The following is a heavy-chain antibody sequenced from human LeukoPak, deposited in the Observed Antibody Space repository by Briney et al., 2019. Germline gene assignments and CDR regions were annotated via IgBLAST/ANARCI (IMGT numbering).Heavy chain of an antibody. CDR1: GFTFSNSG. J-gene: IGHJ3*02. D-gene: IGHD3-22*01. Sequence: GGSLRLSCAASGFTFSNSGMTWVRQAPGKGLEWVSGISSRGGKTYYADSVKGRFTISRDNSKNTLYLQMNRLRAEDTALYYCAKAAGYDSRDDAFDIWGQGTMVTVSS. CDR2: ISSRGGKT. V-gene: IGHV3-23*01. CDR3: AKAAGYDSRDDAFDI.